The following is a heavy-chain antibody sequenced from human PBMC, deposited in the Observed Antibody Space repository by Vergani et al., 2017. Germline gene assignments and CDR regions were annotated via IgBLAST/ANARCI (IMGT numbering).Heavy chain of an antibody. Sequence: EVRLLESGGGLVQPGGSLRLSCAASGFTFNIYAMSWVRQAPGKGLEWVSTITYNGARTYYADSVTGRFTISRDNSKNTLFLQLKTLRAEDTGVYYCAKDYNIMGALHYWGQGTLVAVSS. CDR3: AKDYNIMGALHY. CDR2: ITYNGART. V-gene: IGHV3-23*01. D-gene: IGHD5-12*01. J-gene: IGHJ4*02. CDR1: GFTFNIYA.